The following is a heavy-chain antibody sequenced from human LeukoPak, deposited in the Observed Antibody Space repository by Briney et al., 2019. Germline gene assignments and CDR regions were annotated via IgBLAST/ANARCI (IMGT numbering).Heavy chain of an antibody. Sequence: GGSLRLSCAASGFTFSNAWMSWVRQAPGKGLEWVGRIKSKTDGGTTDYAAPVKGRFTISRDDSKNTLYLQMNSLKTEDTAVYYCARVGVVPAAIPDGFDIWGQGTMVTVSS. V-gene: IGHV3-15*01. D-gene: IGHD2-2*01. CDR2: IKSKTDGGTT. J-gene: IGHJ3*02. CDR3: ARVGVVPAAIPDGFDI. CDR1: GFTFSNAW.